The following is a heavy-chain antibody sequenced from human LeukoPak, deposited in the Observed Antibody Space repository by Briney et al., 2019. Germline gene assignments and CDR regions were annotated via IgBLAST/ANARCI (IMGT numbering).Heavy chain of an antibody. D-gene: IGHD3-10*01. J-gene: IGHJ4*02. CDR2: IYYSGST. Sequence: SETLSLTCTVSCVSISSYYWRWIRQPPRKGLEWIGYIYYSGSTNYNPSLKSRVTISADTSKNQFALKLSSVTAADTAVYYRALGTYYYGSGSYYYFDYWGQGTLVTVSS. CDR1: CVSISSYY. CDR3: ALGTYYYGSGSYYYFDY. V-gene: IGHV4-59*01.